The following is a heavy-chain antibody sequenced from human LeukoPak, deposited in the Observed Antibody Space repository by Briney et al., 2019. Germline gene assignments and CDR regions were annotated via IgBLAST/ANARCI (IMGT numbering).Heavy chain of an antibody. Sequence: ASVKVSCKASGYTFTGYYMHWGRQAPGQGLEGMGWINPNSGGTNYAQKFQGWVTMTRDTSTSTAYMELRRLRSDDTAAYYCARDSTTGTTGFGMDVWGKGTTVTVSS. CDR3: ARDSTTGTTGFGMDV. V-gene: IGHV1-2*04. J-gene: IGHJ6*04. CDR2: INPNSGGT. CDR1: GYTFTGYY. D-gene: IGHD1-1*01.